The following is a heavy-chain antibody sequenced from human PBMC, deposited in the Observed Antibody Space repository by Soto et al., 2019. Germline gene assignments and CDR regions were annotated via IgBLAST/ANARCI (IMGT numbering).Heavy chain of an antibody. D-gene: IGHD3-16*01. CDR2: ISAYNGNT. CDR3: ARDSVGDDAFDI. J-gene: IGHJ3*02. V-gene: IGHV1-18*01. CDR1: GYTFTSYG. Sequence: EASVEVSCKASGYTFTSYGISWVRQAPGQGLEWMGWISAYNGNTNYAQKLQGRVTMTTDTSTSTAYMELRSLRSDDTAVYYCARDSVGDDAFDIWGQGTMVTVSS.